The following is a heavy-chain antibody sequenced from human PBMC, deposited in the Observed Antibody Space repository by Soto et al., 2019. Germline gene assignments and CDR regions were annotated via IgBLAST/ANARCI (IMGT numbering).Heavy chain of an antibody. Sequence: GGSLRLSCAASGFTVRTNYMSWVRQSPGTGLEWISVIYSGGSTSYADSVKGRFTISRDNSNNTLSLQMNSLRAEDTAVYYCTRALYYDFWGGHDYWGQGTLVTVSS. CDR2: IYSGGST. CDR1: GFTVRTNY. J-gene: IGHJ4*02. CDR3: TRALYYDFWGGHDY. V-gene: IGHV3-66*01. D-gene: IGHD3-3*01.